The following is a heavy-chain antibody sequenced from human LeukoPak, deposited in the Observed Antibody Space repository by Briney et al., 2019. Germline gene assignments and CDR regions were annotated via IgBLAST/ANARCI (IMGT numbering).Heavy chain of an antibody. CDR2: ISGDGGTT. J-gene: IGHJ4*02. CDR1: GFTFRNYW. Sequence: GGSLRLSCAASGFTFRNYWMYWVRHTPGKGLRWVSRISGDGGTTTYADSVKGRFTISRDNAKNTVYLQMNSLRVEDTALYYCASGPWELDYWGQGALVTVSS. V-gene: IGHV3-74*01. D-gene: IGHD1-1*01. CDR3: ASGPWELDY.